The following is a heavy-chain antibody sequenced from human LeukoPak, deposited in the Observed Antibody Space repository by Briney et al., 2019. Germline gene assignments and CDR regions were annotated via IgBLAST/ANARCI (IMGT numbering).Heavy chain of an antibody. J-gene: IGHJ4*02. V-gene: IGHV4-39*01. CDR3: ARPLTRGGTYYV. Sequence: SETLSLTCTVSGGSINYGGWIRQPPGKGLEWIGSLYYSGTTHYNPSLKSRVTISVDTSKNQFSLKLSSVTAADTAVYYCARPLTRGGTYYVWGQGTLVTVSS. CDR2: LYYSGTT. CDR1: GGSINY. D-gene: IGHD1-26*01.